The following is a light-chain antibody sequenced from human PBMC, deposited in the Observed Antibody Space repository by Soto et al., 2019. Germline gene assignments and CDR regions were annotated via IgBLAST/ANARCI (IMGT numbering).Light chain of an antibody. J-gene: IGKJ1*01. V-gene: IGKV3-20*01. Sequence: EIVLTQSPGTLSFSPGERATLSCRASQSVSRSYLAWYQQKPGQAPRHLIYGASSRATGIPDRFSGSGSGTDFTLTISRLEPEDFAVYYWQQYGSTPLWTFGQGTKVEIK. CDR3: QQYGSTPLWT. CDR2: GAS. CDR1: QSVSRSY.